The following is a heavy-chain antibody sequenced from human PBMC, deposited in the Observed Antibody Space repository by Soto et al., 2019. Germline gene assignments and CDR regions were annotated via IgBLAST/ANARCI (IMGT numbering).Heavy chain of an antibody. D-gene: IGHD2-15*01. CDR1: GGTFSSYA. J-gene: IGHJ6*02. CDR3: ARDCRGGVSGGSCRNCGMDV. CDR2: IIPIFGTA. Sequence: QVQLVQSGAEVKKPGSSVKVSCKASGGTFSSYAISWVRQAPGQGLEWMGGIIPIFGTANYAEKFQGRVTITADESTSPAYMELRSLGAEVTAVYYCARDCRGGVSGGSCRNCGMDVWGQGTTVTVSS. V-gene: IGHV1-69*01.